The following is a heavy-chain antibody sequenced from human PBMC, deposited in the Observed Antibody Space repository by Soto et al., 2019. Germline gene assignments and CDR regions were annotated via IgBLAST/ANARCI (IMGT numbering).Heavy chain of an antibody. D-gene: IGHD3-3*01. J-gene: IGHJ3*02. V-gene: IGHV4-59*01. CDR3: ARMGFFGRAWAFEI. CDR1: GGSITSNY. Sequence: ETLSLTCTVSGGSITSNYWRWNRKTPGKGLEWIGDRYHSGSTGSHPSRKSRVTISLDTSKNQFYLKMTSVTAADTAVFYCARMGFFGRAWAFEIWSPGTKVT. CDR2: RYHSGST.